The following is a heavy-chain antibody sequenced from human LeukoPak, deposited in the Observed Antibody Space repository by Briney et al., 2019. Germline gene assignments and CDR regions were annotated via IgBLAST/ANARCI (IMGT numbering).Heavy chain of an antibody. CDR3: ANPLYSSSWYRLDY. CDR1: GFTFSDYG. CDR2: TRYDGSKK. V-gene: IGHV3-30*02. J-gene: IGHJ4*02. Sequence: GGSLRLFCAASGFTFSDYGMHWVRQAPGKGLEWVAFTRYDGSKKFYADSVKGRFTISRDNSKNTLYLQMNSLRAEDTAMYYCANPLYSSSWYRLDYWGQGTLVTVSS. D-gene: IGHD6-13*01.